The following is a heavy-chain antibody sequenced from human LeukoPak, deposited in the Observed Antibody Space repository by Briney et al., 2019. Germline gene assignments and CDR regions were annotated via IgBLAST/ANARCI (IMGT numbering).Heavy chain of an antibody. D-gene: IGHD5-18*01. CDR1: VYTFTDYY. J-gene: IGHJ5*02. V-gene: IGHV1-2*02. CDR2: INPNSGGT. Sequence: GASVKVSFKASVYTFTDYYMHWGRQAPGQGLEWMGWINPNSGGTNYAQKFQGRVTMTRDTSVSTAYMELNRLRSDDTGVYYCARDTTMITYWFDTWGQGTLVTVSS. CDR3: ARDTTMITYWFDT.